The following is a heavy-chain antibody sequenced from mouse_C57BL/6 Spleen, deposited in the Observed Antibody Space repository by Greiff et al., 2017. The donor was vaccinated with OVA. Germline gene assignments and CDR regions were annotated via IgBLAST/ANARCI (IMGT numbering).Heavy chain of an antibody. D-gene: IGHD1-1*01. CDR2: IYPGDGDT. J-gene: IGHJ4*01. V-gene: IGHV1-82*01. Sequence: VKLQQSGPELVKPGASVKISCKASGYAFSSSWMNWVKQRPGKGLEWIGRIYPGDGDTKYNGKFKGKATLTADKSSSTAYMQLSSLTSEDSAVYFCARLGYYGSSPLDDWGQGTSVTVSS. CDR3: ARLGYYGSSPLDD. CDR1: GYAFSSSW.